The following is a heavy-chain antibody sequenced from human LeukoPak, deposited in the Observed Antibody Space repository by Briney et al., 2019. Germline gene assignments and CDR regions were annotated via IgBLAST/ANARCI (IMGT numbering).Heavy chain of an antibody. CDR3: ARDLDTTVVTYYFDY. CDR2: INPNSGGT. J-gene: IGHJ4*02. CDR1: GYTSTGYY. D-gene: IGHD4-23*01. V-gene: IGHV1-2*02. Sequence: ASVKVSCKASGYTSTGYYMHWVRQAPGQGLEWMGWINPNSGGTNYAQKFQGRVTMTRDTSISTAYMELSRLRSDDTAVYYCARDLDTTVVTYYFDYWGQGTLVTVSS.